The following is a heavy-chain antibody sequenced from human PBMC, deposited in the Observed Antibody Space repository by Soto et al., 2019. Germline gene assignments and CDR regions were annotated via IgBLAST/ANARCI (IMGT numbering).Heavy chain of an antibody. CDR2: ISFDGSNR. Sequence: GESLKISCAASGFTFSNYAMHWVRQAPGKGLEWVAIISFDGSNRFYRDSVKGRFTISRDNSKNTLYLEMSSLRAEDTAVYFCAKDLSYCSGGSCYQHDGSDNWGQGTLVTVSS. CDR1: GFTFSNYA. J-gene: IGHJ4*02. D-gene: IGHD2-15*01. CDR3: AKDLSYCSGGSCYQHDGSDN. V-gene: IGHV3-30*18.